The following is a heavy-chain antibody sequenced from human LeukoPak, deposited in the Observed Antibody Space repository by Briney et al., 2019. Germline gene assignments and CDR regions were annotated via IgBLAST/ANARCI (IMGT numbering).Heavy chain of an antibody. CDR2: IYTSGST. CDR3: ARDYYGSGTYYYYMDV. V-gene: IGHV4-4*07. CDR1: GGSISSYY. J-gene: IGHJ6*03. Sequence: SETLSLTCTVSGGSISSYYWSWIRQPAGKGLEWIGHIYTSGSTNYNPSLKNRVTISVDTSKNQFSLKLSSVTAADTAVYYCARDYYGSGTYYYYMDVWGKGTTVTISS. D-gene: IGHD3-10*01.